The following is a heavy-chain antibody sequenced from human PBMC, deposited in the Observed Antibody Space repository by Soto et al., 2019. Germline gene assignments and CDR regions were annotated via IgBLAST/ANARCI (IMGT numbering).Heavy chain of an antibody. CDR2: VTRGGST. CDR3: VRGQGIELRLPLDS. D-gene: IGHD1-7*01. CDR1: GGSFGGYY. V-gene: IGHV4-34*01. Sequence: NPSETLSLTCAVYGGSFGGYYWTWIRQHPVKGLEWIGEVTRGGSTTYNPSLKSRIVISADTFKNQFFLKMTSMTAADTAVYFCVRGQGIELRLPLDSWGQGTLVTVSS. J-gene: IGHJ5*01.